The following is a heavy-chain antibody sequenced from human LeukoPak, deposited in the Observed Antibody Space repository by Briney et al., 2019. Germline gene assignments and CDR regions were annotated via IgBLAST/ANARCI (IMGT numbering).Heavy chain of an antibody. Sequence: GGSLRLSCAAYGFTFSGSAMHWVRQASGKGLEWVGRIRSKTNSYATAYAASVKGRFTISRDDSKNTAYLQMNSLKTEDTAIYYCTRDYSGWYASDYWGQGALVTVSS. CDR2: IRSKTNSYAT. J-gene: IGHJ4*02. V-gene: IGHV3-73*01. D-gene: IGHD6-19*01. CDR1: GFTFSGSA. CDR3: TRDYSGWYASDY.